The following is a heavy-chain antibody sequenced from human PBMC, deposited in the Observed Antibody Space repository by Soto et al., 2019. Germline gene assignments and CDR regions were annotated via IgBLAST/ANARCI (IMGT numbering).Heavy chain of an antibody. V-gene: IGHV3-23*01. CDR1: GFTFSSYA. CDR3: AKDEEDYYDSSGYYYPLDY. J-gene: IGHJ4*02. CDR2: ISGSGGST. D-gene: IGHD3-22*01. Sequence: ESGGGLVQPGGSLRLSCAASGFTFSSYAMSWVRQAPGKGLEWVSAISGSGGSTYYADSVKGRFTISRDNSKNTLYLQMNSLRAEDTAVYYCAKDEEDYYDSSGYYYPLDYWGQGTLVTVSS.